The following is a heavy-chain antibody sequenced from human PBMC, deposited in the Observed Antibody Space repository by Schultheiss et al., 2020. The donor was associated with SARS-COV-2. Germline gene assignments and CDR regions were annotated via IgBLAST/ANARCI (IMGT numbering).Heavy chain of an antibody. V-gene: IGHV4-59*12. CDR3: ASVWGIVIVPAAIDY. Sequence: SQTLSLTCTVSGGSISSYYWSWIRQPPGKGLEWIGYIYYSGSTNYNPSLKSRVTISVDTSKNQLSLKLSSVTAADTAVYYCASVWGIVIVPAAIDYWGQGTLVTVSS. CDR2: IYYSGST. D-gene: IGHD2-2*02. J-gene: IGHJ4*02. CDR1: GGSISSYY.